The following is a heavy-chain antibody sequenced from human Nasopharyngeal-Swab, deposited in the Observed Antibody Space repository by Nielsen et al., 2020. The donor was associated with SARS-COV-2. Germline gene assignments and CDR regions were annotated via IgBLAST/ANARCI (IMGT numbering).Heavy chain of an antibody. J-gene: IGHJ6*02. V-gene: IGHV7-4-1*02. CDR3: ARVNVVYYYYGMDV. Sequence: WVRQAPGQGLEWMGGINTNTGKPTYAQGFTGRFVFSLDTSVSTAYLQISSLKAEDTAVYYCARVNVVYYYYGMDVWGQGTTVTVSS. CDR2: INTNTGKP. D-gene: IGHD2-15*01.